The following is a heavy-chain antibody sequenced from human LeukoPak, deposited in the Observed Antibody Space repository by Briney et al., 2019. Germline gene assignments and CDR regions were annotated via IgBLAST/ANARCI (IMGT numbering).Heavy chain of an antibody. CDR1: GGSFSSYY. D-gene: IGHD2-15*01. CDR2: INHSGST. Sequence: SETLSLTCAVYGGSFSSYYWSWIRQPPGKGLEWIGEINHSGSTNYNPSLKSRVTISVDTSKNQFSLKLSSVTAADTAVYYCARDRKRAYCSGGSCSPNYYYYGMDVWGQGTTVTVSS. J-gene: IGHJ6*02. CDR3: ARDRKRAYCSGGSCSPNYYYYGMDV. V-gene: IGHV4-34*01.